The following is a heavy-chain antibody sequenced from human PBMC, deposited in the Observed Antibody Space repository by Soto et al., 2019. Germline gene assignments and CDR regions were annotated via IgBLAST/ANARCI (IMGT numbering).Heavy chain of an antibody. V-gene: IGHV3-7*03. CDR3: TRKRFGMDV. CDR1: GFTFSNSW. CDR2: IKEDGSEK. Sequence: LRHSCAASGFTFSNSWMSWVRQSPGKGLEWVANIKEDGSEKDYVDPVKGRFTITRDNAKNSLYLQMNNLRAEDTAVYFCTRKRFGMDVWGQGTTVTVSS. J-gene: IGHJ6*02.